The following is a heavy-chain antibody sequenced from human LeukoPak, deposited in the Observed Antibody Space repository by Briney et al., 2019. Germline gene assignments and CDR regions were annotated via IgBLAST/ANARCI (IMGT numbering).Heavy chain of an antibody. D-gene: IGHD1-14*01. V-gene: IGHV1-69*04. CDR2: IIPILGIA. CDR1: GYTFTSYA. Sequence: SVKVSCKASGYTFTSYAISWVRQAPGQGLEWMGRIIPILGIANYAQKFQGRVTITADKSTSTAYMELSSLRSEDTAVYYCAREGDDGNAFDIWGQGTMVTVSS. CDR3: AREGDDGNAFDI. J-gene: IGHJ3*02.